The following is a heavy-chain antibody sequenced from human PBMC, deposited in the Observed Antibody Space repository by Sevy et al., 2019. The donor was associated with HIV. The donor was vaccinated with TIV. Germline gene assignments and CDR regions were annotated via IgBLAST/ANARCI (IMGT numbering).Heavy chain of an antibody. V-gene: IGHV3-30-3*01. J-gene: IGHJ6*03. Sequence: GGSLRLSCAASGFTFSDYAFHWVRQAPGKGLEWLAVISFDGNKQYFADSVQGRFTISRDSLKNTVSLHMNSLRVEDTAVYLCARELLPGSYYYYMDVWGKGTTVTVSS. CDR3: ARELLPGSYYYYMDV. CDR2: ISFDGNKQ. D-gene: IGHD2-15*01. CDR1: GFTFSDYA.